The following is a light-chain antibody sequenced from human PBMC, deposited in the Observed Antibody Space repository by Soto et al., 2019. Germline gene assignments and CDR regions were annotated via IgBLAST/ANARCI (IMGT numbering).Light chain of an antibody. J-gene: IGLJ1*01. CDR1: SSDVGGYNY. CDR2: DVS. Sequence: QSVLTQPASVSGSPGQSITISCTGTSSDVGGYNYVSWYQQHPGKAPELMIYDVSNRPSGLSNRFSGSKSGNTASLTISGLQAEDEADYYCISYTSDSLYVFGTGTKLTVL. CDR3: ISYTSDSLYV. V-gene: IGLV2-14*01.